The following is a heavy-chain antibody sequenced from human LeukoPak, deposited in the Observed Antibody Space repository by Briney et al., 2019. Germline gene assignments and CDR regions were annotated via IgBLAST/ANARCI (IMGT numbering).Heavy chain of an antibody. V-gene: IGHV3-23*01. J-gene: IGHJ4*02. Sequence: GSLRLSCSASGFTFTTYGMNWVGQAPGKGLEWVSGIGGSGSRTYYADSVKGRFTISRDNSKNTLYLQMNSLRDEDTAVYYCAKDSHWIWCDDWGQGTLVTVSS. D-gene: IGHD5/OR15-5a*01. CDR3: AKDSHWIWCDD. CDR2: IGGSGSRT. CDR1: GFTFTTYG.